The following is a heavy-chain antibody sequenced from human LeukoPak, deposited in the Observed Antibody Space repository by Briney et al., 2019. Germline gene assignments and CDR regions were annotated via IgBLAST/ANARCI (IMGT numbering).Heavy chain of an antibody. CDR1: GFTFSSYS. V-gene: IGHV3-7*01. Sequence: GGSLRLSCAASGFTFSSYSMNWARQAPGKGLEWVANIKQDGSEKYYVDSVKGRFTISRDNAKNSLYLQMNSLRAEDTAVYYCARVSVRGVLPPYFDYWGQGTLVTVSS. D-gene: IGHD3-10*01. CDR2: IKQDGSEK. CDR3: ARVSVRGVLPPYFDY. J-gene: IGHJ4*02.